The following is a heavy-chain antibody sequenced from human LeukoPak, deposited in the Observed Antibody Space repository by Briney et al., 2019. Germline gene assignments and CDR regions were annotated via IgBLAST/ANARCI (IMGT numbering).Heavy chain of an antibody. V-gene: IGHV3-66*02. CDR1: GFTVSSNY. Sequence: GGSLRLSCAASGFTVSSNYMSWVRQAPGKGLEWVSVIYSGGSTYYADSVKGRFTISRDNSKSTLYLQMNSLRAEDTAVYYCASGPDGGQLGDYWGQGTLVTVSS. D-gene: IGHD1-1*01. J-gene: IGHJ4*02. CDR2: IYSGGST. CDR3: ASGPDGGQLGDY.